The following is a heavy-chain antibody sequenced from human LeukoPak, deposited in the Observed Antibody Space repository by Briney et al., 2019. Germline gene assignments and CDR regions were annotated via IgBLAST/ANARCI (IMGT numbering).Heavy chain of an antibody. J-gene: IGHJ4*02. V-gene: IGHV4-34*01. CDR2: INHSGST. D-gene: IGHD2-2*01. Sequence: SETLSLTCAVYGGSFSGYYWSWIRQPPGKGLEWIGEINHSGSTNYNPSLKSRVTISVDTFKNQFSLKLSSVTAADTAVYYCARGVGYCSSTSCPPGDYWGQGTLVTVSS. CDR3: ARGVGYCSSTSCPPGDY. CDR1: GGSFSGYY.